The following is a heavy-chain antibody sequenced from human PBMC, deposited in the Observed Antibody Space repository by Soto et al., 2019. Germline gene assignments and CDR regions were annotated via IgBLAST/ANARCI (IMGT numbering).Heavy chain of an antibody. V-gene: IGHV4-59*01. CDR2: IYYSGST. J-gene: IGHJ4*02. Sequence: SETLSLTCTVSGGSISSYYWSWIRQPPGKGLEWIGYIYYSGSTNYNPSLKSRVTISVDTSKNQFSLKLSSVTAADTAVYYCARGYYYDSSGLGRYFDYWGQGTLVTVSS. CDR3: ARGYYYDSSGLGRYFDY. D-gene: IGHD3-22*01. CDR1: GGSISSYY.